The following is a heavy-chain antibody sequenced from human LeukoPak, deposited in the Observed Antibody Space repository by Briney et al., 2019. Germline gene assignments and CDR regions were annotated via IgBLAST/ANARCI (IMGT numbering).Heavy chain of an antibody. CDR2: ISTSGITI. Sequence: GGALRLSCAASGFTFSSFEMNWVRQAPGTGLEWVSYISTSGITIYYADSVKGRFTISRDNAKNSLYLQMNSLRAEDTAVYYCAREMGGYPFDYWGQGTLVTVSS. D-gene: IGHD5-12*01. J-gene: IGHJ4*02. CDR1: GFTFSSFE. V-gene: IGHV3-48*03. CDR3: AREMGGYPFDY.